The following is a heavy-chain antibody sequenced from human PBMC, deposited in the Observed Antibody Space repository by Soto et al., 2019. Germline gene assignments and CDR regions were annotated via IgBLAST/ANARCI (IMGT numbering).Heavy chain of an antibody. Sequence: QVQLQEACPGLVKPSQTLSLTCTVSGGSISSGDDYWSWIRRHPGKGWEWLGYLSYSGSSYYNPSLKSRLSISIDTSANHVFLSLSSVTAADTAVYYCASVRTILGVFNQSWLDPVGQGTLVSVSS. D-gene: IGHD3-3*01. V-gene: IGHV4-31*03. CDR3: ASVRTILGVFNQSWLDP. J-gene: IGHJ5*02. CDR1: GGSISSGDDY. CDR2: LSYSGSS.